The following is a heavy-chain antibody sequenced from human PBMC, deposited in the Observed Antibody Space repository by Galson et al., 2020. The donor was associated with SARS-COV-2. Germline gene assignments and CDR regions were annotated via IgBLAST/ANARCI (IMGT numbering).Heavy chain of an antibody. D-gene: IGHD3-22*01. Sequence: NSGGSLRLSCAASGFTFSSYSMNWVRQAPGKGLEWVSSISSSSSYIYYADSVKGRFTISRDNAKNSLYLQMNSLRAEDTAVYYCAGGMNYYDSSGYYPTPFDYWGQGTLVTGSS. V-gene: IGHV3-21*01. J-gene: IGHJ4*02. CDR1: GFTFSSYS. CDR3: AGGMNYYDSSGYYPTPFDY. CDR2: ISSSSSYI.